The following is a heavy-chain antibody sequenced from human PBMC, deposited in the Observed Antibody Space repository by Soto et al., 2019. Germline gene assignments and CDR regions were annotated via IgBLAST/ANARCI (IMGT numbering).Heavy chain of an antibody. Sequence: EVQLLESGGGLVQPGGSLRFSCAASGFTFSSYAMNWVRQAPGKGLEWVSVISGSSDSTYYADSVKGRFNISRDNSNNTLYLQMHSLRAEDTAIYYCARRGSGSYYDYWGQGTLVTVSS. CDR3: ARRGSGSYYDY. CDR2: ISGSSDST. D-gene: IGHD1-26*01. CDR1: GFTFSSYA. V-gene: IGHV3-23*01. J-gene: IGHJ4*02.